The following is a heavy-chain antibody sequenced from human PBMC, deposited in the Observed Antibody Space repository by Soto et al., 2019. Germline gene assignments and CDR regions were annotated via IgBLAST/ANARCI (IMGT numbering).Heavy chain of an antibody. Sequence: EVQLVESGGGLVQPGGSLRLSCAASRFTFSDHYMDWVRQAPGKGLEWVGRTRNKANSYTTEYPASVKGRFTISRDDSNNSRYLLMNSLKTEDTAVYYCARIVAGFNDYCGQGTLLTVSS. CDR3: ARIVAGFNDY. D-gene: IGHD6-13*01. V-gene: IGHV3-72*01. CDR1: RFTFSDHY. J-gene: IGHJ4*02. CDR2: TRNKANSYTT.